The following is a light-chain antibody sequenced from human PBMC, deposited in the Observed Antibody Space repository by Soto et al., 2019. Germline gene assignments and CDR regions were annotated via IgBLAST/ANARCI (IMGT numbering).Light chain of an antibody. Sequence: DIVMNQSPDSLAVSLGERATINCKSSQSLLFSSNNKNYLAWYQHKPGQPPKLLIYWASTREYGVPDRFSGSGSGTDVTLNINSLQAEDVAVYYGQQYYSAPPGLSFGGGTKVEIK. CDR2: WAS. CDR1: QSLLFSSNNKNY. CDR3: QQYYSAPPGLS. V-gene: IGKV4-1*01. J-gene: IGKJ4*01.